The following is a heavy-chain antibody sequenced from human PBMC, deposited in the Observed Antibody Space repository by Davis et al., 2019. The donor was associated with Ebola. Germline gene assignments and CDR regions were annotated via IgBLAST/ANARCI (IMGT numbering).Heavy chain of an antibody. D-gene: IGHD3-16*02. J-gene: IGHJ3*02. CDR1: GGSINSYY. CDR2: IYYSGST. Sequence: SETLSLTCTVSGGSINSYYWNWIRQPPGKGLEWIGYIYYSGSTKYNPSLKSRVTISVDTSKNQFSLRLSSVTAADTALYHCARDIVGAFDIWGQGTMVTVSS. V-gene: IGHV4-59*12. CDR3: ARDIVGAFDI.